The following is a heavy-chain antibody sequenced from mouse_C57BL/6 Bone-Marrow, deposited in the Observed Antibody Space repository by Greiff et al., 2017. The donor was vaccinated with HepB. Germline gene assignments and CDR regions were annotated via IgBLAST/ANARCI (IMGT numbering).Heavy chain of an antibody. D-gene: IGHD1-1*01. CDR1: GYTFTSYW. J-gene: IGHJ3*01. CDR3: ARGYGSSRLAY. CDR2: IDPSDSYT. V-gene: IGHV1-50*01. Sequence: QVQLQQPGAELVKPGASVKLSCKASGYTFTSYWMQWVKQRPGQGLGWIGEIDPSDSYTNYNHKFKGKATLTVDTSSSTAYMQLSSLTSEDSAVYYCARGYGSSRLAYWGKGALVTVSA.